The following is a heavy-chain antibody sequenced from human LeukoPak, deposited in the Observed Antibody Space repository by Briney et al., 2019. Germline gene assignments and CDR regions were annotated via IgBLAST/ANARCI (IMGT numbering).Heavy chain of an antibody. CDR2: ISSSGSSI. Sequence: GGSLRLSCAASGFTFSDYYMSSIRQAPGKGLEWVSYISSSGSSIYYADSVRGRFTISSDNAKNSLYLQMNSLRAEDTAVYFCATGYYYESSGYIGYWGQGTLVTVSS. D-gene: IGHD3-22*01. CDR3: ATGYYYESSGYIGY. J-gene: IGHJ4*02. CDR1: GFTFSDYY. V-gene: IGHV3-11*04.